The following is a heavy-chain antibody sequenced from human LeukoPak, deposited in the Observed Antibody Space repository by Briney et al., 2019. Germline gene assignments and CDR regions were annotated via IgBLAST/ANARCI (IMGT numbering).Heavy chain of an antibody. CDR1: GFTLSSYE. CDR3: ARADWDTAMIDY. V-gene: IGHV3-48*03. Sequence: GGSLRLSCTVSGFTLSSYEMSWIRQAPGKGLEWVSSIDYSGGSSYYADSVKGRFTISRDNAKNSLYLQMNSLRAEDTAVYYCARADWDTAMIDYWGQGTLVTVSS. D-gene: IGHD5-18*01. J-gene: IGHJ4*02. CDR2: IDYSGGSS.